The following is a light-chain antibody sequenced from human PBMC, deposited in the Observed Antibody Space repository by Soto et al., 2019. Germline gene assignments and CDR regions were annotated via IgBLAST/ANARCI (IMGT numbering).Light chain of an antibody. J-gene: IGKJ5*01. V-gene: IGKV3-11*01. CDR2: DAS. CDR3: QQRSTWPPIT. CDR1: QSVGSS. Sequence: EIVLTQSPATLSLSPGERATLSCRASQSVGSSLAWYQHKPGQAPRLLIYDASDRATDIPNRFRGSGYGTDFTLTIGSLEPEDFAVYYCQQRSTWPPITFGQGTRLEMK.